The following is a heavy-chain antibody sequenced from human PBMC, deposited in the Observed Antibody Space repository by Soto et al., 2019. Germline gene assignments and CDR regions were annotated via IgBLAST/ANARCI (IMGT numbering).Heavy chain of an antibody. CDR3: GGGGGYSGSYYAIGMGY. J-gene: IGHJ4*02. V-gene: IGHV3-13*01. CDR1: GFTFSSYD. CDR2: IGTAGDT. D-gene: IGHD1-26*01. Sequence: EVQLVESGGGLVQPGGSLRLSCAASGFTFSSYDMHWVRQATGKGLEWVSAIGTAGDTYYPGSVKGRFTISRENAKNSLDLQRNSLGAEDAAVYYGGGGGGYSGSYYAIGMGYWGQGTLVTVSS.